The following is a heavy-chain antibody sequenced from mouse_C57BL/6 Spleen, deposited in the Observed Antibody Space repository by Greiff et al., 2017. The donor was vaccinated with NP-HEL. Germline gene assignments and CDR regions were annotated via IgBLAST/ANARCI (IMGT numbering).Heavy chain of an antibody. J-gene: IGHJ2*01. Sequence: VQLQQSGAELVKPGASVKLSCKASGYTFTSYWMHWVKQRPGQGLEWIGMIHPNSGSTNYNEKFKSKATLTVDKSSSTAYMQLSSLTSEDSAVYYCARSEYDYDVGYWGQGTTLTVSS. CDR1: GYTFTSYW. CDR2: IHPNSGST. D-gene: IGHD2-4*01. V-gene: IGHV1-64*01. CDR3: ARSEYDYDVGY.